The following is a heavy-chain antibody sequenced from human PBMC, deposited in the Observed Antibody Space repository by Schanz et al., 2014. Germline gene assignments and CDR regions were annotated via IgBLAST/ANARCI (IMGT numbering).Heavy chain of an antibody. Sequence: VQLVESGGGLIQPGGSLRLSCAVSGFTVSSNYMSWVRQAPGKGLEWLSYISSSGTSTYYADSVKGRFTISRDNAKNSLYLEMTSLRGEDTAVYYCARENLNWEAFDIWGQGTVVTVSS. J-gene: IGHJ3*02. V-gene: IGHV3-11*01. CDR2: ISSSGTST. CDR1: GFTVSSNY. D-gene: IGHD7-27*01. CDR3: ARENLNWEAFDI.